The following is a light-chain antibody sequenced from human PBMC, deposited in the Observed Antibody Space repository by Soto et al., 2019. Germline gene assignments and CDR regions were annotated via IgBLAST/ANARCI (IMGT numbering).Light chain of an antibody. V-gene: IGKV3-11*01. CDR2: DAS. Sequence: EIVLTQSPATLSLSPGERATLSCRASQSVSSHLAWYQQKPGQAPRLLIYDASNRATGIPARFSGSGSGTDFTLTISSLEPEDFAVYYCQQRSNWLPITFGPGTKVDIK. J-gene: IGKJ3*01. CDR1: QSVSSH. CDR3: QQRSNWLPIT.